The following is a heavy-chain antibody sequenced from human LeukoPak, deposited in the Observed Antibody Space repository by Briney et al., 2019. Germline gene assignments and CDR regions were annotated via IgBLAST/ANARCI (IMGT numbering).Heavy chain of an antibody. CDR1: GFTFRDYY. CDR3: AGFDYYDSSGSPGGDY. CDR2: ISSSGSTI. Sequence: PGGSLRLSCAASGFTFRDYYMSWIRQAPGKGLEWVSYISSSGSTIYYADSVKGRFTISRDNAKNSLYLQMNSLRAEDTAVYYCAGFDYYDSSGSPGGDYWGQGTLVTVSS. V-gene: IGHV3-11*01. D-gene: IGHD3-22*01. J-gene: IGHJ4*02.